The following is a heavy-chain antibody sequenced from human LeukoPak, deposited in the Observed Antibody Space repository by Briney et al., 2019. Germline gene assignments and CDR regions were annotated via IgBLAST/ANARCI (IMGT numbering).Heavy chain of an antibody. CDR3: ARATGTWGHDGFDI. Sequence: ASVKVSCKAYGYTFMSHGISWVRQAPGQGLEWMGWISGSSSNTNYAQRLQGRVTMTTDTSTTTAYMELRSMRSDDTAVYYCARATGTWGHDGFDIWGQGTMVTVSS. D-gene: IGHD3-16*01. J-gene: IGHJ3*02. V-gene: IGHV1-18*01. CDR1: GYTFMSHG. CDR2: ISGSSSNT.